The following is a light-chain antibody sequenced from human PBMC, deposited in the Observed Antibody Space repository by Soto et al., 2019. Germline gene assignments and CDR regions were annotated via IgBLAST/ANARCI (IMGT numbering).Light chain of an antibody. CDR3: QQYSTFPRT. CDR2: DAS. J-gene: IGKJ1*01. Sequence: DIQMTQSPSTLSASVGDRVVITCRASQSISKWLAWYQQKPGRAPNFLIYDASTLESGVPSRFSGSGSGTEFTLTITNLQPDDFATFYCQQYSTFPRTSGQGTNVDNK. CDR1: QSISKW. V-gene: IGKV1-5*01.